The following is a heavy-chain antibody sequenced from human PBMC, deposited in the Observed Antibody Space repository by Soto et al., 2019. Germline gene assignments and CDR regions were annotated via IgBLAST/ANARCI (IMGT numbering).Heavy chain of an antibody. Sequence: SETLSLTCAVYGGSFSGYSWSYIRQPPGKGLEWIGEITHSGSTNYNPSLKSRVTMALDTSKNQFSVKLRSVTAADTAVYYCARGRQVAPSALFRRAGDYSMDVWGQGTTVTSP. V-gene: IGHV4-34*01. CDR2: ITHSGST. J-gene: IGHJ6*02. CDR3: ARGRQVAPSALFRRAGDYSMDV. CDR1: GGSFSGYS. D-gene: IGHD2-2*01.